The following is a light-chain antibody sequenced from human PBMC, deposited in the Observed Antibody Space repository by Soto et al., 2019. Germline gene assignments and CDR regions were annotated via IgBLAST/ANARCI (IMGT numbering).Light chain of an antibody. CDR2: EVS. CDR3: SAYTSRLTLYV. V-gene: IGLV2-14*01. J-gene: IGLJ1*01. CDR1: SSDVGTYNY. Sequence: QSALTQPASVSGSPGQSITISCTGTSSDVGTYNYVSWYQQHSGKAPKLMIYEVSNRPSGVSNRFSGSKSGNTAALTISGLQAEDEAAYYCSAYTSRLTLYVFGSGSKLTVL.